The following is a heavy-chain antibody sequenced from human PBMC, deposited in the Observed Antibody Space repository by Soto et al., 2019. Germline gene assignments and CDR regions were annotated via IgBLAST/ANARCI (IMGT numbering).Heavy chain of an antibody. Sequence: KPSETLSLTCTVSGGSISSYYWSWIRQPAGKGLEWIGRIYTSGSTNYSPSLKSRVTMSVDTSKNQFSLKLSSVTAADTAVYYCARVGSGGVVVPAANYYYYYGMDVWGQGTTVNVSS. CDR2: IYTSGST. V-gene: IGHV4-4*07. CDR3: ARVGSGGVVVPAANYYYYYGMDV. D-gene: IGHD2-2*01. J-gene: IGHJ6*02. CDR1: GGSISSYY.